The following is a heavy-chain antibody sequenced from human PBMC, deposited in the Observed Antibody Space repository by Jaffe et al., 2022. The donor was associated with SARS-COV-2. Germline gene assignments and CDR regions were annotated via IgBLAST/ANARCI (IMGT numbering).Heavy chain of an antibody. J-gene: IGHJ3*02. CDR2: IYYSGST. V-gene: IGHV4-59*08. D-gene: IGHD1-26*01. CDR3: ARLRELRVWDAFDI. CDR1: GGSISSYY. Sequence: QVQLQESGPGLVKPSETLSLTCTVSGGSISSYYWSWIRQPPGKGLEWIGYIYYSGSTNYNPSLKSRVTISVDTSKNQFSLKLSSVTAADTAVYYCARLRELRVWDAFDIWGQGTMVTVSS.